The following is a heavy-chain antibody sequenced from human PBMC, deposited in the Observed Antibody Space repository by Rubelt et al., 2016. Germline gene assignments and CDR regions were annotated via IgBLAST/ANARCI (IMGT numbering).Heavy chain of an antibody. Sequence: QVQLQQWGAGLLKPSETLSLTCAVYGGSFSGYYWSWIRQPPGKGLEWIGEINHSGSTNYSPSLKSRVTISVDTSKNQDALKLSSVTAADTAVYYCARSNSVTYSEGFDPWGQGTLVTVSS. CDR1: GGSFSGYY. D-gene: IGHD1-26*01. V-gene: IGHV4-34*01. J-gene: IGHJ5*02. CDR3: ARSNSVTYSEGFDP. CDR2: INHSGST.